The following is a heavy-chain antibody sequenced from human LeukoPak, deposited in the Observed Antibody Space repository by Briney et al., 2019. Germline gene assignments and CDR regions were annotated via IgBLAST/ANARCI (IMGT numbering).Heavy chain of an antibody. CDR1: GGSISSYY. D-gene: IGHD5-18*01. CDR2: IYYSGST. Sequence: PSETLSLTCTVSGGSISSYYWSWIRQPPGKGLEWIGYIYYSGSTNYNPSHKSRVTISVDTSKNQFSLKLSSVTAADTAVYYCARHRGYSYGYYFDYWGQGTLVTVSS. J-gene: IGHJ4*02. CDR3: ARHRGYSYGYYFDY. V-gene: IGHV4-59*08.